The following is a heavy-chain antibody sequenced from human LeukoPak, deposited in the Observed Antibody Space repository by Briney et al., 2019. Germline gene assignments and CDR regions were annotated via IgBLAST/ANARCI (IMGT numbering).Heavy chain of an antibody. D-gene: IGHD3-10*01. CDR3: AKDVELLWFGEFLY. CDR2: ISGSGGST. V-gene: IGHV3-23*01. CDR1: GFTFSNYT. Sequence: GGSLRLSCAASGFTFSNYTMNWVRQAPGKGLEWVSAISGSGGSTYYADSVKGRFTISRDNSKNTLYLQMNSLRAEDTAVYYCAKDVELLWFGEFLYWGQGTLVTVSS. J-gene: IGHJ4*02.